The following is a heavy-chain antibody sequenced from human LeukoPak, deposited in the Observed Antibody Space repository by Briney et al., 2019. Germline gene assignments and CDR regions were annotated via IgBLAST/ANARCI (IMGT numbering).Heavy chain of an antibody. CDR3: ARGSSSWYNAFDI. CDR2: IYYSGST. V-gene: IGHV4-61*01. D-gene: IGHD6-13*01. Sequence: PSETLSLTCTVSGDSISSGSFYWGWIRQPPGKGLEWIGYIYYSGSTNYNPSLKSRVTISVDTSKNQFSLKLSSVTAADTAVYYCARGSSSWYNAFDIWGQGTMVTVSS. J-gene: IGHJ3*02. CDR1: GDSISSGSFY.